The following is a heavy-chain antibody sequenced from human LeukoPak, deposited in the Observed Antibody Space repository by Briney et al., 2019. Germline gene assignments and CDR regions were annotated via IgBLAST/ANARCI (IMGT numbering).Heavy chain of an antibody. J-gene: IGHJ4*02. CDR3: AKAFDYVWGSCDY. D-gene: IGHD3-16*01. V-gene: IGHV3-23*01. Sequence: GGSLRLSCAASGFTFRNYGMSWVRQAPGKGLEWVSAISGSGGSTYYADSVKGRFTISRDNSKNTLYLQMNSLRAEDTAVYYCAKAFDYVWGSCDYWGQGTLVTVSS. CDR1: GFTFRNYG. CDR2: ISGSGGST.